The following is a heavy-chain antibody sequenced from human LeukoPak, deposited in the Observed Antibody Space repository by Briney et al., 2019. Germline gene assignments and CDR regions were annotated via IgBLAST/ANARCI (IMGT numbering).Heavy chain of an antibody. J-gene: IGHJ4*02. CDR3: ASAKLERRTLFDY. V-gene: IGHV4-59*01. D-gene: IGHD1-1*01. CDR1: GGSISSYY. CDR2: IYYSGST. Sequence: SETLSLTCTVSGGSISSYYWSWIRQPPGKGLEWIGYIYYSGSTNYNPSLESRVTISVDTSKNQFSLKLSSVTAADTAVYYCASAKLERRTLFDYWGQGTLVTVSS.